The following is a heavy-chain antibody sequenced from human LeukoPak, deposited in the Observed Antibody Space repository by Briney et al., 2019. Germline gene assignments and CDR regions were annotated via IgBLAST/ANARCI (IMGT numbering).Heavy chain of an antibody. Sequence: GGSLRLSCAASGFTFSTYGMNWVRQTPGKGLEWVSAISGSGNRAYHADSVKGRFTISRDNSKNMLYLQMNSLRAEDTALYYCAKDADISVELVVITSFDSWGQGTLVTVSS. J-gene: IGHJ4*02. CDR2: ISGSGNRA. V-gene: IGHV3-23*01. D-gene: IGHD3-22*01. CDR3: AKDADISVELVVITSFDS. CDR1: GFTFSTYG.